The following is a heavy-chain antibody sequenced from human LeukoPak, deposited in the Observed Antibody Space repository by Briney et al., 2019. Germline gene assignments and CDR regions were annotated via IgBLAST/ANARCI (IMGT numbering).Heavy chain of an antibody. Sequence: GASVKVSCKASGYTFTSYDINWVRQAPGQGLEWMGWMNPNSGNTGYAQKFQGRVTMTRNTSISTAYMELSSLRSEDTAVYCCARGLGFGGKIDPWGQGTLVTVSS. V-gene: IGHV1-8*01. CDR3: ARGLGFGGKIDP. CDR1: GYTFTSYD. CDR2: MNPNSGNT. J-gene: IGHJ5*02. D-gene: IGHD3-10*01.